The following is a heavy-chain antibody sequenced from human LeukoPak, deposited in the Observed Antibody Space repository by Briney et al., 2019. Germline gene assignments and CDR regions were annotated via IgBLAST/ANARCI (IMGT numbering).Heavy chain of an antibody. CDR2: IIPIFGTA. Sequence: GASVKVSCKASGGTFSSYAISWVRQAPGQGLEWMGRIIPIFGTANYAQKFQGRVTITTDESTSTAYMELSSLRSEDTAVYYCARDKADRGSVVVIAIDYYDAFDIWGQGTMVTVSS. D-gene: IGHD2-21*01. V-gene: IGHV1-69*05. J-gene: IGHJ3*02. CDR3: ARDKADRGSVVVIAIDYYDAFDI. CDR1: GGTFSSYA.